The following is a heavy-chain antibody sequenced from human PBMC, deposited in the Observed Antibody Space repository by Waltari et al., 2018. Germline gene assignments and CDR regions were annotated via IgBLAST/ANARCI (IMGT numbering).Heavy chain of an antibody. V-gene: IGHV3-30*04. J-gene: IGHJ4*02. Sequence: QVQLVESGGGVVQPGRSLRLSCAASGCTFSSSSMRWVRQAPGKGLEWVAIISYDGSNKNYADSVRGRFTISRDNSKDMLDLQMNSLRPEDTAVYYCAREGSPSESTSWYSFHYWGQGSLVTVSS. CDR1: GCTFSSSS. CDR2: ISYDGSNK. CDR3: AREGSPSESTSWYSFHY. D-gene: IGHD6-13*01.